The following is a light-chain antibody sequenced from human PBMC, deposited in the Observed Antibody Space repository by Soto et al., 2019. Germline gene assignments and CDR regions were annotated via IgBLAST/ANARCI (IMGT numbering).Light chain of an antibody. Sequence: EIVLTQSPATLSLSPGERATLSCRASQSVSRYLAWYQQKPGQAPRLLIYDASNRATGIPARFSGSGSGTDFTLTISSLQSEDSAVYYCHQYNSWPRGTFGPGTKVEIK. CDR1: QSVSRY. J-gene: IGKJ3*01. V-gene: IGKV3-11*01. CDR3: HQYNSWPRGT. CDR2: DAS.